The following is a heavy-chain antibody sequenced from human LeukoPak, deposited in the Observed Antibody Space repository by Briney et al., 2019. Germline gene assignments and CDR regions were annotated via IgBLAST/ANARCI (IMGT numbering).Heavy chain of an antibody. D-gene: IGHD5-24*01. Sequence: PGGSLRLSCAASGFTFSSYAMHWVRQAPGKGLEWVAAISYDGSNKYYADSVKGRFTISRDNSENTLYLQMNSLRAEDTAVFYCARGPLTGRWPDMGFDYWGQGTLVTVSS. CDR3: ARGPLTGRWPDMGFDY. V-gene: IGHV3-30-3*01. CDR2: ISYDGSNK. CDR1: GFTFSSYA. J-gene: IGHJ4*02.